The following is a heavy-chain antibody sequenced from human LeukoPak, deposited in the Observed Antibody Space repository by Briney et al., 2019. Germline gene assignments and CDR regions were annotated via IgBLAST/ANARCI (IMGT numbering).Heavy chain of an antibody. D-gene: IGHD4-17*01. Sequence: SQTLSLTCTVSGGSISSGGYYWSWIRQPPGKGLEWIGYIYYSGSTYYNPSLKSRVTISVDTSKNQFSLKLSSVTAADTAVYYCARCDDYGTTIDYWGQGTLVTVSS. J-gene: IGHJ4*02. CDR2: IYYSGST. V-gene: IGHV4-30-2*01. CDR3: ARCDDYGTTIDY. CDR1: GGSISSGGYY.